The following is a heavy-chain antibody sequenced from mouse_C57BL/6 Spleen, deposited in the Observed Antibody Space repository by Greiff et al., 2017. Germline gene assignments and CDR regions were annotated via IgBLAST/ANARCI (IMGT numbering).Heavy chain of an antibody. CDR3: ARQDWDENY. Sequence: QVQLQPGAELVKPGASVKLSCKASGYTFTSYWMHWVKQRPGQGLEWIGMIHPNSGSTNYNEKFKSKATLTVDKSSSTAYMQLSSLTSEDSAVYYCARQDWDENYWGQGTTLTVSS. J-gene: IGHJ2*01. D-gene: IGHD4-1*01. CDR2: IHPNSGST. CDR1: GYTFTSYW. V-gene: IGHV1-64*01.